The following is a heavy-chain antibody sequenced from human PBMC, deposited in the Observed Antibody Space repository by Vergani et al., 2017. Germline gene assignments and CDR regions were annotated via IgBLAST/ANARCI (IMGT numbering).Heavy chain of an antibody. V-gene: IGHV1-2*02. Sequence: QVQLVQSGAEVKKPGASVKVSCKASGYTFTGYYMHWVRQAPGQGLEWMGWINPNSGGTNYARKFQDRVTMTRDTSLSTVYLELTRLTSDDTAVYHCARDPRGSESLFNWFDPWGQGTLVIVSS. CDR3: ARDPRGSESLFNWFDP. CDR1: GYTFTGYY. D-gene: IGHD3-10*01. J-gene: IGHJ5*02. CDR2: INPNSGGT.